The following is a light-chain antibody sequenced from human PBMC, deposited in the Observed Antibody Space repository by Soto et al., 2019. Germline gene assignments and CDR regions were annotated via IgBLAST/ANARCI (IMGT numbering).Light chain of an antibody. CDR3: SSYTSSSTRV. V-gene: IGLV2-14*01. CDR1: SSDVGGYNY. Sequence: QSALTQPASVSGSPGQSITISCTGTSSDVGGYNYVSWYQQHPDKAPKLMIYDVNNRPSGVSHRFSGSKSGNTASLTISGLQAEDEADYYCSSYTSSSTRVFGTGTKVTVL. J-gene: IGLJ1*01. CDR2: DVN.